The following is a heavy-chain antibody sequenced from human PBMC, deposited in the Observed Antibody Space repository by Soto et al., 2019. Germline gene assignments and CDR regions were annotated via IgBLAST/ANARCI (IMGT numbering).Heavy chain of an antibody. D-gene: IGHD3-10*01. CDR1: GYTLSDYF. CDR2: INPNSGAT. Sequence: QVQLVQSEAEVKKPGASVKVSCKASGYTLSDYFLHWVRQAPGQGLEWVGWINPNSGATKYAQKFQGRVTLTRDTSINTAYMELTRLTSDDTAVYYCARRGVLPDYWGQGTLVTVSS. CDR3: ARRGVLPDY. V-gene: IGHV1-2*02. J-gene: IGHJ4*02.